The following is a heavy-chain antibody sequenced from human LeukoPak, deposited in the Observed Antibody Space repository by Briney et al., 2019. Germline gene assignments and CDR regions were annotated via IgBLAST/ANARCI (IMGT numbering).Heavy chain of an antibody. CDR2: ISTSSSHI. D-gene: IGHD1-20*01. CDR1: GFTFGFYM. Sequence: PGGSLRLSCTASGFTFGFYMMNWVRQAPGKGLEWVSSISTSSSHIDYADPLKGRFTVSRDNAKNSLYLQMNNLRAEDTAVYYCARDDNWNDKPFDLWGPGTLVTISS. J-gene: IGHJ4*02. CDR3: ARDDNWNDKPFDL. V-gene: IGHV3-21*01.